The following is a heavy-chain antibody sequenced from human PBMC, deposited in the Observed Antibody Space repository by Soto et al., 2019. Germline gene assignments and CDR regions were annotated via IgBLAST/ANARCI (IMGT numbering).Heavy chain of an antibody. Sequence: QVQLQQWGAGLLKPSETLSLTCAVYGGSFSGYYWSWIRQPPGKGLEWIGEINHSGSTNYNRSLKSRVTISVDTSKNQFSLKLSSVTAADTAVYYCARRSAAGPWGQGTLVTVSS. CDR2: INHSGST. D-gene: IGHD6-25*01. CDR3: ARRSAAGP. V-gene: IGHV4-34*01. CDR1: GGSFSGYY. J-gene: IGHJ5*02.